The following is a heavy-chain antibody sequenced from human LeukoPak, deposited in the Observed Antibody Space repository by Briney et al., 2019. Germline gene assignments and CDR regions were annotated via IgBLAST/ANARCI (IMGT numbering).Heavy chain of an antibody. D-gene: IGHD1-26*01. CDR1: GGTFSSYA. CDR3: ARGRLGFGGSYYMDV. Sequence: SVKVSCKASGGTFSSYAISWVRQAPGRGLEWMGGIIPIFGTANYAQKFQGRVTITTDESTSTAYMELSSLRSEDTAVYYCARGRLGFGGSYYMDVWGKGTTVTVSS. V-gene: IGHV1-69*05. CDR2: IIPIFGTA. J-gene: IGHJ6*03.